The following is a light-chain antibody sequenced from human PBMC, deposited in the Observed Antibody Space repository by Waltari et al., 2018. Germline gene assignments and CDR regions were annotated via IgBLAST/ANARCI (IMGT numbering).Light chain of an antibody. CDR3: SSYRGSFTLV. V-gene: IGLV2-14*03. Sequence: QSALTQPASVSGSPGQSITISCTGTSSDVGAYDNVYWYQQHPAKAPKLSIYVVTKRPSGVSNRFSGSKSGNTASLTISGLQAEDEADYYCSSYRGSFTLVFGGGTKVTVL. CDR2: VVT. CDR1: SSDVGAYDN. J-gene: IGLJ3*02.